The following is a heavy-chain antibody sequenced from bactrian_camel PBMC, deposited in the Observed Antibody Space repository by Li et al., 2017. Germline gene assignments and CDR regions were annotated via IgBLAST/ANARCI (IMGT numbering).Heavy chain of an antibody. CDR3: AASSTWYCLTTPTSFDF. D-gene: IGHD6*01. CDR1: RLAWSTWC. CDR2: IVIGDIT. Sequence: HVQLVESGGGSVQAGGSLRLSCAASRLAWSTWCVGWFRQAPGKKREEVARIVIGDITVYPNSTKGRFTISLDSAKNMLYLQMTSLKPEDTTMYYCAASSTWYCLTTPTSFDFWGQGTQVTVS. J-gene: IGHJ6*01. V-gene: IGHV3S55*01.